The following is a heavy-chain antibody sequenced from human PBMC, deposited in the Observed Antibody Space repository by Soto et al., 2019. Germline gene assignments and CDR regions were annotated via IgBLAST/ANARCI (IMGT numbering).Heavy chain of an antibody. J-gene: IGHJ4*02. CDR2: ISSSGSTI. CDR3: ARDRSWNYDF. D-gene: IGHD2-15*01. CDR1: GFTFSSYS. V-gene: IGHV3-48*04. Sequence: GGSLRLSCAASGFTFSSYSMNWVRQAPGKGLEWVSYISSSGSTIYYADSVKGRFTISRDNAKNSLYLQMNSLRAEDTAVYYCARDRSWNYDFWGQGTLVTVSS.